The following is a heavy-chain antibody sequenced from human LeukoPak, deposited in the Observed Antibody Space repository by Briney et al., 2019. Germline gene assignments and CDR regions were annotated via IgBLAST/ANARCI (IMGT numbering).Heavy chain of an antibody. J-gene: IGHJ5*02. D-gene: IGHD6-13*01. CDR2: ISYDGSNK. Sequence: GGSLRLSCAASGFTFSSCGMHWVRQAPGKGLEWVAVISYDGSNKYYADSVKGRFTISRDNSKNMLYLQMNSLRAEDTAVYYCAKHGSSERGYNWFDPWGQGTLVTVSS. V-gene: IGHV3-30*18. CDR1: GFTFSSCG. CDR3: AKHGSSERGYNWFDP.